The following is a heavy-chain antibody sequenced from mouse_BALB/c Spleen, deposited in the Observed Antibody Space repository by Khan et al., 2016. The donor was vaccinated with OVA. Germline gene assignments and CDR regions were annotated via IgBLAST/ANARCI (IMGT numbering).Heavy chain of an antibody. CDR2: IHYSGST. CDR1: GYSITSGYN. J-gene: IGHJ3*01. V-gene: IGHV3-1*02. Sequence: EVQLQESGPDLVKPSQSLSLTCTVTGYSITSGYNWHWIRQFPGNKLDWMGYIHYSGSTSYNPSLKRRISLTRDTSKNQFFLQLNSVTTEATGPSYCAGGIPNYWGQGTLVTVSA. CDR3: AGGIPNY.